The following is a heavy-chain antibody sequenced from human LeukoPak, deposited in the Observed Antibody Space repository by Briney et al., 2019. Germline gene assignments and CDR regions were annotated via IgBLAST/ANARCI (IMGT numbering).Heavy chain of an antibody. J-gene: IGHJ6*02. CDR1: GFTFSSYS. CDR3: ARGTREPV. V-gene: IGHV3-7*03. Sequence: GGSLRLSCAASGFTFSSYSMNWVRQAPGKGLEWVANIKQDGSEKYYVDSVKGRFTISRDNANDSLYLQMNSLRAEDTAVYYCARGTREPVWGQGTTVTVSS. D-gene: IGHD1-26*01. CDR2: IKQDGSEK.